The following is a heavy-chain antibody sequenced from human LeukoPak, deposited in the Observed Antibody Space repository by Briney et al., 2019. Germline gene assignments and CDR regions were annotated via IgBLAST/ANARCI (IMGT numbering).Heavy chain of an antibody. CDR2: IIPILGIA. V-gene: IGHV1-69*04. Sequence: SVKVSCKASGGTFSSYAISWVRQAPGQGLEWMGRIIPILGIANYAQKSQGRVTITADKSTSTAYMELSSLRSEDTAVYYCARAVDYYDSSGYYSYFDYWGQGTLVTVSS. J-gene: IGHJ4*02. CDR1: GGTFSSYA. CDR3: ARAVDYYDSSGYYSYFDY. D-gene: IGHD3-22*01.